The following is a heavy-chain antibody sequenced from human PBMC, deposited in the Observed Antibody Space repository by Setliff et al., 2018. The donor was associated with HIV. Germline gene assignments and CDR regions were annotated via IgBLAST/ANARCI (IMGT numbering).Heavy chain of an antibody. D-gene: IGHD1-7*01. CDR1: GFTFSSYA. V-gene: IGHV3-23*01. Sequence: GGSLRLSCVASGFTFSSYAMSWVRQAPGKGLEWVSAISGSRGSTFYADSVKGRFTISRDNSKNTLYLQMNSLRVEDTAVYYCAKAHPGAYNWNYYNPPRWFDPWGQGTLVTVSS. CDR2: ISGSRGST. CDR3: AKAHPGAYNWNYYNPPRWFDP. J-gene: IGHJ5*02.